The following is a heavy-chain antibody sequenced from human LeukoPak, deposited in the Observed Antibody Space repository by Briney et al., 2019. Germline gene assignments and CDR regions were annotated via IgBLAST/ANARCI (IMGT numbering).Heavy chain of an antibody. V-gene: IGHV4-34*01. CDR3: ARGAYYDILTGYFKSYYYYGMDV. CDR2: INHSGST. Sequence: PSETLSLTCAVHGGSFSGYYWSWIRQPPGKGLEWIGEINHSGSTNYNPSLKSRHTISVDTSKNQFSLKLSSVTAADTAVYYCARGAYYDILTGYFKSYYYYGMDVWGQGTTVTVSS. CDR1: GGSFSGYY. D-gene: IGHD3-9*01. J-gene: IGHJ6*02.